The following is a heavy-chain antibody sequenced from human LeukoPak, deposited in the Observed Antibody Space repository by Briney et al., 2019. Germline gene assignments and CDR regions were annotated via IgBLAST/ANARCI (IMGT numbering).Heavy chain of an antibody. CDR2: ISSSSSTI. V-gene: IGHV3-48*01. Sequence: PGGSLRLSCAASGFTFSSYSMNWVRQAPGKGLEWVSYISSSSSTIYYADSVKGRFTISRDNAKNSLYLQMNSLRAEDTAVYYCARDRRREPTLYAFDIWGQGTMVTVSS. J-gene: IGHJ3*02. CDR1: GFTFSSYS. CDR3: ARDRRREPTLYAFDI. D-gene: IGHD1-26*01.